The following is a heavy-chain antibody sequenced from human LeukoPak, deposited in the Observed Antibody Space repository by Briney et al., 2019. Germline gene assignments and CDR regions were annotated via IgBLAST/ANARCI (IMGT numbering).Heavy chain of an antibody. CDR3: TTEPGTGGELDY. Sequence: KSGGSLRLSCAASGFTFSNAWLNWVRQAPGKGLEWRGRIKNKTDGGTIDYAAPVKDRFTISRDDSKNTLYLRMDSLKTEDTAVYYCTTEPGTGGELDYWGQGTLVTVSS. J-gene: IGHJ4*02. V-gene: IGHV3-15*01. CDR2: IKNKTDGGTI. D-gene: IGHD1-1*01. CDR1: GFTFSNAW.